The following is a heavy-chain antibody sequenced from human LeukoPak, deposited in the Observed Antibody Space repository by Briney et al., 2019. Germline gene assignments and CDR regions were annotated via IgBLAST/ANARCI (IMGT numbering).Heavy chain of an antibody. CDR2: IYSAEST. CDR1: GFTVSKNY. D-gene: IGHD1-1*01. CDR3: ARLSAKTTHPHFDS. J-gene: IGHJ4*02. V-gene: IGHV3-66*04. Sequence: GGSLRLSCAASGFTVSKNYMSWVRQAPGKGLEWVSAIYSAESTYYADSVKGRFTISKDNSKNTLYLQVVSLRAEDTAVYYCARLSAKTTHPHFDSWGQGTLVTVSS.